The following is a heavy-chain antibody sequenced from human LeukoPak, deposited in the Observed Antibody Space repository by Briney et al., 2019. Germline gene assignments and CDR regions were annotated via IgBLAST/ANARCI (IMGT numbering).Heavy chain of an antibody. J-gene: IGHJ4*02. CDR2: IRYDGSNK. V-gene: IGHV3-30*02. D-gene: IGHD5-24*01. CDR3: ASQSRRDGYTNPYYFDY. Sequence: GGSLRLSGAASGFTFSSYWMSWVRQAPGKGLEWVAFIRYDGSNKYYADSVKGRFTISRDNSKNTLYLQMNSLRAEDTAVYYCASQSRRDGYTNPYYFDYWGQGTLVTVSS. CDR1: GFTFSSYW.